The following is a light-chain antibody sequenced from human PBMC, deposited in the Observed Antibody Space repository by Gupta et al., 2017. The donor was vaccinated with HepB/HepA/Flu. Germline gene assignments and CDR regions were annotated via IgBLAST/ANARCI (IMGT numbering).Light chain of an antibody. J-gene: IGLJ1*01. CDR3: GTWDHSLMV. Sequence: QSLLPQPPSVSAAPGQKVTISCSGSSSNIGNKYVCWYQQLPGTAPKLLIYENTKRPSGIPDRFSGSKSGTSATLAITGLQTGDEADYYCGTWDHSLMVFGTGTKVTAL. CDR2: ENT. CDR1: SSNIGNKY. V-gene: IGLV1-51*01.